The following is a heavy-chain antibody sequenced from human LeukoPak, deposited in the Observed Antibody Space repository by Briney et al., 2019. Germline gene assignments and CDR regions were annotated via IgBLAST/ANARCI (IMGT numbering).Heavy chain of an antibody. J-gene: IGHJ6*03. V-gene: IGHV4-59*01. CDR3: ARGEPNYDFWSGYPYYYMDV. D-gene: IGHD3-3*01. CDR2: IYYSGST. Sequence: MSGGSLRLSCAASGFTFDDYGMTWVRQAPGKGLEWIGYIYYSGSTNYNPSLKSRVTLSVDTSKNQFSLKLSSVTAADTAVYYCARGEPNYDFWSGYPYYYMDVWGKGTTVTVSS. CDR1: GFTFDDYG.